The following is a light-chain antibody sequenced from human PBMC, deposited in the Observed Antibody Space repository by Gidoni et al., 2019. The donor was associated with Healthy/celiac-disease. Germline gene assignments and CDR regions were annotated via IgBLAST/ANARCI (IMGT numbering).Light chain of an antibody. CDR2: DVS. Sequence: QSALTQPASVSGSPGQSITISCTGTSSDVGGYNYVPWYQQHPGKAPKLMIYDVSNRPSGVSNRFSGSKSGNMASLTISGLQAEDEADYYCRSYTSSSPYVFGTGTKVTVL. V-gene: IGLV2-14*03. CDR1: SSDVGGYNY. CDR3: RSYTSSSPYV. J-gene: IGLJ1*01.